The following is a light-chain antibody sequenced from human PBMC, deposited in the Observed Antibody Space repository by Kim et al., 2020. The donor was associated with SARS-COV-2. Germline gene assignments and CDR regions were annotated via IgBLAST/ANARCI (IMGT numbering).Light chain of an antibody. CDR1: QSVSSSY. J-gene: IGKJ2*01. Sequence: LVPGERATLSCRASQSVSSSYLAWYQQKPGQAPRLLIYGASSRATGIPDRFSGSGSGTDFTLTISRLEPEDFAVYYCQQYGSSPQTFDQGTKLEI. CDR2: GAS. CDR3: QQYGSSPQT. V-gene: IGKV3-20*01.